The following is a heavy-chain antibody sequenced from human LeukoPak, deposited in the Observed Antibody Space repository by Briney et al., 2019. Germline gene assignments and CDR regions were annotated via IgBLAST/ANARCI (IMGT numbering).Heavy chain of an antibody. CDR3: ALTNYDFWSGPLYYFDY. V-gene: IGHV1-2*02. D-gene: IGHD3-3*01. CDR2: INPNSGGT. Sequence: ASVKVSCKASGYTFTGYYMHWVRQAPGQGLEWMGWINPNSGGTNYAQKFQGRVTMTRDTSISTAYMELSRLRSEDTAVYYCALTNYDFWSGPLYYFDYWGQGTLVTVSS. J-gene: IGHJ4*02. CDR1: GYTFTGYY.